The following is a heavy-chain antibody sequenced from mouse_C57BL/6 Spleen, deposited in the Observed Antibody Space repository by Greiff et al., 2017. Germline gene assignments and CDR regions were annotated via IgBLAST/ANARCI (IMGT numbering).Heavy chain of an antibody. CDR1: GYTFTSYW. J-gene: IGHJ2*01. D-gene: IGHD2-3*01. CDR2: IYPGSGST. Sequence: QVQLQQPGAELVKPGASVKMSCKASGYTFTSYWITWVKQRPGQGLEWIGDIYPGSGSTNYNEKFKSKATLTVETSSSTAYMQLSSLTSEDSAVYFCARSGMVTRVLNYWGQGTTLTVSS. CDR3: ARSGMVTRVLNY. V-gene: IGHV1-55*01.